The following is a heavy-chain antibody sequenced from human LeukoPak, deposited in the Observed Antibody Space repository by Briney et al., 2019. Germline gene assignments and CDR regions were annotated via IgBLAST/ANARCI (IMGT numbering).Heavy chain of an antibody. Sequence: PGGSLRLSCTVPRFTVSSNSMSWVRQAPGKGLEWVSFIYSDNTHYSDSVKGRFTISRDNSKNTLYLQMNSLRAEDTAVYYCARRAGAYSHPYDYWGQGTLVTVSS. J-gene: IGHJ4*02. CDR2: IYSDNT. CDR3: ARRAGAYSHPYDY. CDR1: RFTVSSNS. D-gene: IGHD4/OR15-4a*01. V-gene: IGHV3-53*01.